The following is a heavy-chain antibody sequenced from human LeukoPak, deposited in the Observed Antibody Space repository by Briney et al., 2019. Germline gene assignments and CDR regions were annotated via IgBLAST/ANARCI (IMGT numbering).Heavy chain of an antibody. D-gene: IGHD5-12*01. CDR3: ARDIVATKYYYYYYGMDV. CDR2: MNPNSGNT. V-gene: IGHV1-8*01. Sequence: ASVKVSCKASGYTFTSYDINWVRQATGQGLEWMGWMNPNSGNTGYVQKFQGRVTMTRNTSISTAYMELSSLRSEGTAVYYCARDIVATKYYYYYYGMDVWGQGTTVTVSS. CDR1: GYTFTSYD. J-gene: IGHJ6*02.